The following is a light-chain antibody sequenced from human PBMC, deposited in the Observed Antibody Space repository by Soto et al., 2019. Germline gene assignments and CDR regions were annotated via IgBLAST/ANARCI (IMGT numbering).Light chain of an antibody. Sequence: QSALTQPASVSGSPGQSITISCTGTSSDVGGYNYVSWYQQHPGKAPKLMIYEVSNRPSGVSNRFSGSKSGNTASLTISGLQAEDEADYYCSSYTSSSHYVFGTGNKVTV. CDR3: SSYTSSSHYV. CDR2: EVS. CDR1: SSDVGGYNY. V-gene: IGLV2-14*01. J-gene: IGLJ1*01.